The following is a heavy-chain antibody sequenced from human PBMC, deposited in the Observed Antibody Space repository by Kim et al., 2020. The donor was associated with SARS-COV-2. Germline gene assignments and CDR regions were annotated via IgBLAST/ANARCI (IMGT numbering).Heavy chain of an antibody. CDR3: ARELMDSSGYYAPHDAFDI. D-gene: IGHD3-22*01. V-gene: IGHV3-48*02. J-gene: IGHJ3*02. Sequence: GRFTISRDNAKNSLYLQMNSLRDEDTAVYYCARELMDSSGYYAPHDAFDIWGQGTMVTVSS.